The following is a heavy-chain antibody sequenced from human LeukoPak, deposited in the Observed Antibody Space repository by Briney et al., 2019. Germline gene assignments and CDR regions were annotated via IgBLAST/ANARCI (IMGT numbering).Heavy chain of an antibody. V-gene: IGHV4-39*01. J-gene: IGHJ5*02. Sequence: SETLSLTCTVSGGSISSTSYYWGWIRQPPGKGLEWIGSIYYSGSTSYNPSLRSRVTISVDTSKDQFSLKPSSVAAADTAVYYCARHSGSGSLSRPFDPWGQGTLVTVSS. CDR2: IYYSGST. CDR1: GGSISSTSYY. D-gene: IGHD3-10*01. CDR3: ARHSGSGSLSRPFDP.